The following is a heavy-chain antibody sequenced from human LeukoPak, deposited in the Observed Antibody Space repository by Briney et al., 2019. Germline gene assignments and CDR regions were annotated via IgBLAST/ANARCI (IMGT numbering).Heavy chain of an antibody. J-gene: IGHJ3*02. CDR2: ITSSGTTI. CDR1: GFTFSSYS. V-gene: IGHV3-48*04. CDR3: VRDHLWSFDI. D-gene: IGHD2-21*01. Sequence: GGSLRLSCAASGFTFSSYSMNWVRQAPGKGPEWVSYITSSGTTIYYADSVKGRFTISRDDAKNSLYLQMNSLRADDTAVYYCVRDHLWSFDIWGQGTVVTVSS.